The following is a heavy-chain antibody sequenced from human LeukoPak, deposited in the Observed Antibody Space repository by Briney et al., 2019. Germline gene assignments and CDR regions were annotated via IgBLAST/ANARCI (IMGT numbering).Heavy chain of an antibody. V-gene: IGHV1-69*05. D-gene: IGHD3-3*01. J-gene: IGHJ5*02. CDR2: IIPIFGTA. CDR1: GGTFSSYA. Sequence: EASVKVSCKASGGTFSSYAISWVRQAPGQGLEWMGGIIPIFGTANYAQKFQGRVTITTDESTGTAYMELSSLRSEDTAVYYCARVRDLKNWFDPWGQGTLVTVSS. CDR3: ARVRDLKNWFDP.